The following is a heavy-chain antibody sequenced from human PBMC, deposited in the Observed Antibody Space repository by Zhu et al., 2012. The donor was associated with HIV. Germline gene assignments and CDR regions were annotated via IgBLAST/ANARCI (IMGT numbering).Heavy chain of an antibody. CDR2: ISSSSSTI. CDR1: GFTFSSYS. J-gene: IGHJ4*02. Sequence: EVQLVESGGGLVQPGGSLRLSCAASGFTFSSYSMNWVRQAPGKGLEWVSYISSSSSTIYYADSVKGRFTISRDNAKNSLYLQMNSLRAEDTAVYYCARGWFGESTFDYVGPGNPGHRLL. CDR3: ARGWFGESTFDY. V-gene: IGHV3-48*01. D-gene: IGHD3-10*01.